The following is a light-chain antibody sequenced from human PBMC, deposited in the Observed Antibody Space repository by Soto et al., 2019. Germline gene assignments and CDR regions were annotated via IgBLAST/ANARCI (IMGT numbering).Light chain of an antibody. CDR3: QQYKSYPLT. V-gene: IGKV1-16*01. CDR1: QGISKS. CDR2: AAS. Sequence: DIQMTQSPSSLSAFVGDRVTITCRASQGISKSLAWFQQKPGKAPKSLIDAASSLHSGVPSRFSGTGSGTEFTLTISSLQPEDFATYFCQQYKSYPLTFGEGTKVEIK. J-gene: IGKJ4*01.